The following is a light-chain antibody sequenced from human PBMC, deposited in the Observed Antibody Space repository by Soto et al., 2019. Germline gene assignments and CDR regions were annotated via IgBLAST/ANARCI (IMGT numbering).Light chain of an antibody. V-gene: IGKV1-39*01. Sequence: VQMTQSPSSLSASVGDRVTISCRARQSIRTSLNWYQHKPGTAPRLLVYGASTLQTGVPARITCRGSGTDFTLTISSLQPADVETYYCQQSYTTPRTFGQGTRV. CDR2: GAS. CDR3: QQSYTTPRT. J-gene: IGKJ1*01. CDR1: QSIRTS.